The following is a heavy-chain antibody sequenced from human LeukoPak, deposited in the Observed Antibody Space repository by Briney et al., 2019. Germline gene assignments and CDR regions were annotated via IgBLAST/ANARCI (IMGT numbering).Heavy chain of an antibody. V-gene: IGHV1-18*01. CDR3: AREGFTSSPYYYMDV. J-gene: IGHJ6*03. D-gene: IGHD3-3*01. Sequence: ASVKVSCKASGYTFTRYGISWVRQAPGQGLEWMGWISAYNGNTNYAQKLQGRVTMTTDTSTSTAYMELRSLRSDDTAVYYCAREGFTSSPYYYMDVWGKGTTVTVSS. CDR1: GYTFTRYG. CDR2: ISAYNGNT.